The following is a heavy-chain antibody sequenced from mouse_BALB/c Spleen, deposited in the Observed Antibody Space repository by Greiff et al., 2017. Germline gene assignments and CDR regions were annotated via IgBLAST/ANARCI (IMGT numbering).Heavy chain of an antibody. D-gene: IGHD1-1*01. Sequence: EVQGVESGPGLVKPSQSLSLTCTVTGYSITSDYAWNWIRQFPGNKLEWMGYISYSGSTSYNPSLKSRISITRDTSKNQFFLQLNSVTTEDTATYYCARSGYYYGSSYAMDYWGQGTSVTVSS. CDR1: GYSITSDYA. CDR3: ARSGYYYGSSYAMDY. CDR2: ISYSGST. V-gene: IGHV3-2*02. J-gene: IGHJ4*01.